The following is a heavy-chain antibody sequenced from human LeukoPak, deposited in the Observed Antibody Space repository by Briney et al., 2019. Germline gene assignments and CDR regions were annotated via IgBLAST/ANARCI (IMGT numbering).Heavy chain of an antibody. D-gene: IGHD3-10*01. CDR2: IYYSGST. CDR3: ARMAPGYFDY. V-gene: IGHV4-28*06. Sequence: SETLSLTCAVSGYSISSSNWWGWIRQPPGKGLEWIGYIYYSGSTNYNPSLKSRVTMSVDTSKNQFSLKLSSVTALDTAVYYCARMAPGYFDYWGQGTLVTVSS. CDR1: GYSISSSNW. J-gene: IGHJ4*02.